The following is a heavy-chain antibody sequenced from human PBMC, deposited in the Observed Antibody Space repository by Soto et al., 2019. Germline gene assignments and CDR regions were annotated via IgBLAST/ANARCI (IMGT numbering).Heavy chain of an antibody. D-gene: IGHD2-2*01. CDR1: GLTVSSNY. CDR3: ATVLIYQLLGDYYYYIAV. V-gene: IGHV3-53*04. J-gene: IGHJ6*03. Sequence: EVQLVESGGGLVQPGGSLRLSCAASGLTVSSNYMSWVRQAPGKGLEWVSVIYSGGSTYYADSVKGRYTISRHNSKNTLYLQMNSLRAEDTAVYYCATVLIYQLLGDYYYYIAVWGKGTTVTVFS. CDR2: IYSGGST.